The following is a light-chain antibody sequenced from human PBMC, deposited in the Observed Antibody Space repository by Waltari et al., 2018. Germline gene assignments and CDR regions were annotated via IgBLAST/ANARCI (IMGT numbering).Light chain of an antibody. J-gene: IGLJ2*01. V-gene: IGLV3-1*01. CDR1: KLGDKY. CDR3: QASDNSEVV. CDR2: QNS. Sequence: SYELTQPPSVSVSPGQTASITCSGDKLGDKYASWYQQKPGQSPVLVIYQNSKRPLGIPERFSGSNSGNTATLTISGTQAMDEADYYCQASDNSEVVFGGGTKLTVL.